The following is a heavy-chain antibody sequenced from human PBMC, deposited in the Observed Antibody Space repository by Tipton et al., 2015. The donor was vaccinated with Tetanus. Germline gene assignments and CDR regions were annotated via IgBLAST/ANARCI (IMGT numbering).Heavy chain of an antibody. D-gene: IGHD2-21*02. J-gene: IGHJ5*02. CDR1: GGSFSGYY. V-gene: IGHV4-34*01. CDR2: INHSVST. CDR3: ARVRHIVVVTALPRGWFDP. Sequence: GLVKPSETLSLTCAVYGGSFSGYYWSWIRQPPGKGLEWIGEINHSVSTNYNPSLKSRVPISVDTSKNHFSLKLSSVTAADTAVYYCARVRHIVVVTALPRGWFDPWGQGTLVTVSS.